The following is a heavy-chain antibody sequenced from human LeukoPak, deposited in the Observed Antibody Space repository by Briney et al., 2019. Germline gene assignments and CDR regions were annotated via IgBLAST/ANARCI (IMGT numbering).Heavy chain of an antibody. V-gene: IGHV3-53*05. Sequence: GGSLRLSCAASGFTVSSSYMSWVRQAPGKGLEWVSVFYSGGKTYYTDSVKGRFTISRDNSKNTLYLQVNSLRPEDTAVYYCAKGGYSYDYYYYAMDVWGPGTTVTVSS. CDR2: FYSGGKT. CDR1: GFTVSSSY. J-gene: IGHJ6*02. D-gene: IGHD5-12*01. CDR3: AKGGYSYDYYYYAMDV.